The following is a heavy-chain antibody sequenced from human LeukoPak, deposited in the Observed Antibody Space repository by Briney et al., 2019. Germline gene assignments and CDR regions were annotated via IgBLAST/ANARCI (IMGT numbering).Heavy chain of an antibody. CDR1: GFTFDDYA. CDR3: AKSPGVNSAPFDP. Sequence: GRSLRLSCAASGFTFDDYAMHWVRQAPGKGLEWVSGISWNSGSIGYADSVKGRFTISRDNAKNSLYLQTNSLRAEDMALYYCAKSPGVNSAPFDPWGQGTLVTVSS. V-gene: IGHV3-9*03. CDR2: ISWNSGSI. J-gene: IGHJ5*02. D-gene: IGHD3-10*01.